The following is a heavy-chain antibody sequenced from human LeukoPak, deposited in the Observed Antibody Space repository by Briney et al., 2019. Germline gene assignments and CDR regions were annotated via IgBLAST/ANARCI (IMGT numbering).Heavy chain of an antibody. CDR1: GFTFSSYS. CDR3: AKSNWFDP. Sequence: GGSLRLSCAASGFTFSSYSMNWVRQAPGKGLEWVSSISSSSSYIYYADSVKGRFTISRDNAKNTLYLHMSNLRVEDTAVYYCAKSNWFDPWGQGTLVTVSS. J-gene: IGHJ5*02. CDR2: ISSSSSYI. V-gene: IGHV3-21*01.